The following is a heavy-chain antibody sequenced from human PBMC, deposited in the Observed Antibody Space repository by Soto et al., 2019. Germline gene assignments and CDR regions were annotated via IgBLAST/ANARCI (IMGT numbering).Heavy chain of an antibody. J-gene: IGHJ4*02. CDR3: ATDAGDGYNLPYYFDY. D-gene: IGHD5-12*01. V-gene: IGHV3-33*01. CDR1: GFTFSSYG. Sequence: QVQLVESGGGVVQPGRSLRLSCAASGFTFSSYGMHWVRQAPGKGLEWVAVIWYDGSNKYYADSVKGRFTISRDNSKNTLYLEMNSLRAEDTAVYYCATDAGDGYNLPYYFDYWGQGNLVTVSS. CDR2: IWYDGSNK.